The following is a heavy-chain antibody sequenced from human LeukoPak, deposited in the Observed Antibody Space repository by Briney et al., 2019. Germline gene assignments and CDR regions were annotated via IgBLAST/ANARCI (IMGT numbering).Heavy chain of an antibody. V-gene: IGHV4-59*11. CDR1: GGSISSHY. D-gene: IGHD3-3*01. CDR3: ARVDYDFWRGYTN. Sequence: SETLSLTCTVSGGSISSHYWSWIRQPPGGGLEWIGYIYYSGSTNYNPSLKSRVTISVDTSKNQFSLKLSSVTAADTAVYYCARVDYDFWRGYTNWGRGTLVT. J-gene: IGHJ4*01. CDR2: IYYSGST.